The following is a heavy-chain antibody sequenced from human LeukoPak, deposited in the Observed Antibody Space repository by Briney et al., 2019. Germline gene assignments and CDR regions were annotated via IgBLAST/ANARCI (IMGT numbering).Heavy chain of an antibody. CDR3: AKWWDRYGLFNFDY. D-gene: IGHD2-8*01. V-gene: IGHV3-21*04. CDR1: GFTFSSYS. J-gene: IGHJ4*02. CDR2: ISSSSNYI. Sequence: GGSLRLSCAASGFTFSSYSMNWVRQAPGKGLEWVSSISSSSNYIYYADSVKGRFTISRDNSKNTLYLQMNSLRAEDTAVYYCAKWWDRYGLFNFDYWGQGTLVTVSS.